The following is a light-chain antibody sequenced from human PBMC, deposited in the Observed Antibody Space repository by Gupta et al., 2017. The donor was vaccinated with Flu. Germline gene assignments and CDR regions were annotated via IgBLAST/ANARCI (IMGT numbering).Light chain of an antibody. CDR1: QGLVYSDGNTY. CDR3: WQGEHCAWG. J-gene: IGKJ1*01. V-gene: IGKV2-30*01. CDR2: QGS. Sequence: DVVMTQSPLSLPVTLGQPASIACRSSQGLVYSDGNTYLHWFQQRPGQSPRRLIYQGSYRESGVLDTISGSRSGGAFRLKIIRMVAPDVGVYYCWQGEHCAWGFGQGTKLEIK.